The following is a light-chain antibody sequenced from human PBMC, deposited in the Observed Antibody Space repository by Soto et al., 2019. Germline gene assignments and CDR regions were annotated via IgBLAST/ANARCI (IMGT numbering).Light chain of an antibody. CDR3: QQYNNRPLT. V-gene: IGKV3-15*01. CDR1: QSVSSN. J-gene: IGKJ4*01. Sequence: DIVMTQSPATLSVSPGERATLSCRAAQSVSSNLAWYQQKPGQAPRLLIYGASTRATGIPARFSGSGSGTEFTLTISSLQSEDFAVYYCQQYNNRPLTLGGGTKVDIK. CDR2: GAS.